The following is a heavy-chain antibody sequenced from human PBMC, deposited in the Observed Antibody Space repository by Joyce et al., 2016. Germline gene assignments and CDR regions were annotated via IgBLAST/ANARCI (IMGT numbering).Heavy chain of an antibody. CDR3: AGVRHRQRLLGSYGMDV. V-gene: IGHV1-69*12. D-gene: IGHD2-15*01. J-gene: IGHJ6*02. CDR1: GGTFSTYA. Sequence: QVQLVQSGAEVKKPGYSVKVPCKVSGGTFSTYAINWGRQAPGKGLEWMGEVVPLYGTPNYAQSFRDRITITADESTRTVYMDVSRLISDDTAVYYCAGVRHRQRLLGSYGMDVWGQGTAVTVSS. CDR2: VVPLYGTP.